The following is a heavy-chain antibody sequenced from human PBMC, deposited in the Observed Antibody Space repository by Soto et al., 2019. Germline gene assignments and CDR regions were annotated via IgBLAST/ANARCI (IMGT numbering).Heavy chain of an antibody. V-gene: IGHV3-30*18. CDR3: AKVREDLVLLVALDY. CDR2: ISEDGNNI. Sequence: QVQLVESGGGVVQPGRSLRLSCAASGFTFSDYAMHWVRQAPGKGLEWVAVISEDGNNIYYADSVRGRFTISRDNSKSTLYLQMNSLRAEDTAVYYCAKVREDLVLLVALDYWGQGTLVTVSS. J-gene: IGHJ4*02. D-gene: IGHD2-8*01. CDR1: GFTFSDYA.